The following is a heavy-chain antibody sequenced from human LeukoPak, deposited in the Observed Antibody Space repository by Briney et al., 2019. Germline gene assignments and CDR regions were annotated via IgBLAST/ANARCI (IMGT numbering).Heavy chain of an antibody. Sequence: SETLSLTCTVSGDSISSYYWNWIRQPAGKGLEWIGRIYKSGNTNYNPSLESRVTMSVDRSKTRFSLKLSSVTAADTAVYYCARASFDSSGYYYFDYWGQGTLVTVSS. J-gene: IGHJ4*02. CDR2: IYKSGNT. V-gene: IGHV4-4*07. D-gene: IGHD3-22*01. CDR3: ARASFDSSGYYYFDY. CDR1: GDSISSYY.